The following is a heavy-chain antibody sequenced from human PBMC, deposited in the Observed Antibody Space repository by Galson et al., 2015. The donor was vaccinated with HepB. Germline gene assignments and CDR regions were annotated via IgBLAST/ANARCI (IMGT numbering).Heavy chain of an antibody. D-gene: IGHD4-17*01. CDR1: GFMFSSYW. J-gene: IGHJ4*02. V-gene: IGHV3-7*03. CDR2: IEQEGSEK. CDR3: ARPQTPVTTTPSGYGLDV. Sequence: SLRLSCAASGFMFSSYWMTWVRQAPGKGLEWVANIEQEGSEKHYVDSVEGRFTISRDNAKNSLYLQMSSLRAEDTAVYYCARPQTPVTTTPSGYGLDVWGQGTLVTVSS.